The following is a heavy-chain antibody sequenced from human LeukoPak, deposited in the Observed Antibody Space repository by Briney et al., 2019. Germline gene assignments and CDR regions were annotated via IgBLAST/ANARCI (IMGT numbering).Heavy chain of an antibody. CDR2: MSLNRGT. CDR1: GHSISTGYY. V-gene: IGHV4-38-2*01. J-gene: IGHJ6*04. CDR3: ASYYASGVSAYNYYGMDV. D-gene: IGHD3-10*01. Sequence: PSETLSLTCAVSGHSISTGYYWGWIRQPPGKGLEWIGSMSLNRGTYYNPSLKSRVTISMDTSKNQISLRLASVTAADTAVYYCASYYASGVSAYNYYGMDVWGKGTTVTVSS.